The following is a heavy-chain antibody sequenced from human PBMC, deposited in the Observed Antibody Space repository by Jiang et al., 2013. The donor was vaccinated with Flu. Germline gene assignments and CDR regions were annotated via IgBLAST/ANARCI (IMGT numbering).Heavy chain of an antibody. J-gene: IGHJ3*02. CDR3: AREGGIVGASALHYHAFDI. D-gene: IGHD1-26*01. V-gene: IGHV1-46*01. Sequence: LEWMGIINPSGGSTSYAQKFQGRVTMTRDTSTSTVYMELSSLRSEDTAVYYCAREGGIVGASALHYHAFDIWGQGTMVTVSS. CDR2: INPSGGST.